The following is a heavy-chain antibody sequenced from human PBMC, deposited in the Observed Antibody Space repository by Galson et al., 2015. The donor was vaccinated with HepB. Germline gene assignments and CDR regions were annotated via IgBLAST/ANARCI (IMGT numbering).Heavy chain of an antibody. D-gene: IGHD3-3*01. J-gene: IGHJ4*02. V-gene: IGHV3-74*01. Sequence: SLRLSCAASGFTLGHYWMHWVRQFPGKGLEWVARISSNGSNTEYADSVKGRFTISRDKVRSTLLLQMNSLRAEDTALYFCARDDVWSGPSIDSWGQETLVTVSS. CDR1: GFTLGHYW. CDR3: ARDDVWSGPSIDS. CDR2: ISSNGSNT.